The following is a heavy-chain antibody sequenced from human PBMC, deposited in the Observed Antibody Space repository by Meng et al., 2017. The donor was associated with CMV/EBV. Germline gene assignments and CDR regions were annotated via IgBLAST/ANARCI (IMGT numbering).Heavy chain of an antibody. J-gene: IGHJ4*02. CDR3: TTDPAEWELPFDY. D-gene: IGHD1-26*01. CDR1: GFTFSDYY. V-gene: IGHV3-11*01. CDR2: ISSSGSTI. Sequence: GESLKISCAASGFTFSDYYMSWIRQAPGKGLEWVSYISSSGSTIYYADSVKGRFTISRDNAKNSLYLQMNSLRAEDTAVYYCTTDPAEWELPFDYWGQGTLVTVSS.